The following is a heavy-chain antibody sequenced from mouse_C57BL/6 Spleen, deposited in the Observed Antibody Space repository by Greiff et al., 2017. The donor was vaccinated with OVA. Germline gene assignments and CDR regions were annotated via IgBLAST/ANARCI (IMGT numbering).Heavy chain of an antibody. J-gene: IGHJ2*01. D-gene: IGHD1-3*01. CDR3: ARGRYNGDY. V-gene: IGHV1-55*01. CDR1: GYTFTSYW. CDR2: IYPSSGST. Sequence: QVQLQQPGAELVKPGASVKMSCKASGYTFTSYWITWVKQRPGQGLEWIGDIYPSSGSTNSNEKFKSKATLTVDKSSSTAYMQLSSLTSEDSAVXYCARGRYNGDYWGQGTTLTVSS.